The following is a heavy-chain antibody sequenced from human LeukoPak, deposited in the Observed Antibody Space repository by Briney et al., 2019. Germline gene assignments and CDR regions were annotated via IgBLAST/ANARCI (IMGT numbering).Heavy chain of an antibody. CDR1: IDSFSNYH. D-gene: IGHD1-26*01. V-gene: IGHV4-34*01. CDR3: ARVEGGSSTYYYYYMDV. J-gene: IGHJ6*03. Sequence: SETLSLTCAVYIDSFSNYHWNWIRQTPAKGMEWIGEVNESGGTNISPSLRSRVILSVDTSKNQFSLKLSSVSAADTAMYYCARVEGGSSTYYYYYMDVWGKGTTVTISS. CDR2: VNESGGT.